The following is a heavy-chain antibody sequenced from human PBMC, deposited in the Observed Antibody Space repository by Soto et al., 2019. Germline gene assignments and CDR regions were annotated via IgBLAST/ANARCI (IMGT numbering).Heavy chain of an antibody. Sequence: GASVKVSCEASGYTFTSYYIHWVRQAPGQGLEWMGIINPSGGTTSYAQKFQGRVTMNRDTSTSTVYMELSSLRSEDTAVYYCARDLWHCISTNCYFGGMDVWGQGTTVTVSS. J-gene: IGHJ6*02. V-gene: IGHV1-46*01. D-gene: IGHD2-2*01. CDR3: ARDLWHCISTNCYFGGMDV. CDR2: INPSGGTT. CDR1: GYTFTSYY.